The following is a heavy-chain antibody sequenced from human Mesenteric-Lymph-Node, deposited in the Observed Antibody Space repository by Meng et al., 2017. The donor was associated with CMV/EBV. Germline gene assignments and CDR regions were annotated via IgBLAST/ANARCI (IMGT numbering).Heavy chain of an antibody. CDR2: IYYSGST. CDR3: ARGPSNWGLRIDY. J-gene: IGHJ4*02. V-gene: IGHV4-61*01. D-gene: IGHD7-27*01. Sequence: VAGGSVSSGSYYWSWIRQPPGKGLEWIGFIYYSGSTNYNPSLKSRVTISVDTSKNQFSLKLSSVTAADTAVYYCARGPSNWGLRIDYWGQGTLVTVSS. CDR1: GGSVSSGSYY.